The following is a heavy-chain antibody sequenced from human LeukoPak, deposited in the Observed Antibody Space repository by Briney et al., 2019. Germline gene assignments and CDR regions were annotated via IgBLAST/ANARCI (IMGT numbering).Heavy chain of an antibody. CDR1: GGTFSSYA. V-gene: IGHV1-69*05. D-gene: IGHD6-19*01. CDR3: ARVLAGAPKGWWFDP. CDR2: IIPIFGTA. Sequence: SVKVSCKASGGTFSSYAISWVRQAPGQGLEWMGGIIPIFGTANYAQKFQGRVTITTDESTSTAYMELSSLRSEDTAVYYWARVLAGAPKGWWFDPWGQGTLVTVSS. J-gene: IGHJ5*02.